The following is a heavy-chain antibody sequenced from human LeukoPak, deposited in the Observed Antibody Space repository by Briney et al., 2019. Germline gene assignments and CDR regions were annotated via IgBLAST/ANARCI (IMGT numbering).Heavy chain of an antibody. CDR2: MNPDSGNT. CDR1: GYTFTSYD. V-gene: IGHV1-8*01. J-gene: IGHJ6*03. CDR3: ARDSYYDNSTYYPYYYYYDMDV. Sequence: ASVKVSCKASGYTFTSYDVNWVRQATGQGLEWMGWMNPDSGNTGYAQEFQGRVTMTTDTSTSTAYMELRSLRSDDTAVYYCARDSYYDNSTYYPYYYYYDMDVWGKGTTVTISS. D-gene: IGHD3-22*01.